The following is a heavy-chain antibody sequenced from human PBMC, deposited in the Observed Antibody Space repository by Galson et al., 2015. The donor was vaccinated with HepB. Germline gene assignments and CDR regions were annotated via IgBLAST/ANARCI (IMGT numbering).Heavy chain of an antibody. Sequence: SLRLSCAASGFTFSKAWMTWVRQAPGKGLEWVGRIENKADGGTADYAAPVKGRFTISRDDSKNTLYLQMNSPKTEDTALYYCVLSYVHYFDYWGQGTLVTVSS. CDR2: IENKADGGTA. CDR1: GFTFSKAW. CDR3: VLSYVHYFDY. D-gene: IGHD3-16*01. V-gene: IGHV3-15*04. J-gene: IGHJ4*02.